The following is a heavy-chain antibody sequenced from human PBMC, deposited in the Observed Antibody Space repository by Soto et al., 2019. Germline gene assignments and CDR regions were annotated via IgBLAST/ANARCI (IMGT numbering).Heavy chain of an antibody. D-gene: IGHD6-19*01. J-gene: IGHJ4*02. CDR2: INHSGST. CDR3: ARGYMRYSSGWYFDY. V-gene: IGHV4-34*01. Sequence: QVQLQQWGAGLLKPSETLSLTCAVYGGSFSGYYWSWIRQPPGKGLAWIGEINHSGSTNYNPSLKSRVSISVDTSKNQFSLKLSSVTAADTAVYYCARGYMRYSSGWYFDYWGQGTLVTVSS. CDR1: GGSFSGYY.